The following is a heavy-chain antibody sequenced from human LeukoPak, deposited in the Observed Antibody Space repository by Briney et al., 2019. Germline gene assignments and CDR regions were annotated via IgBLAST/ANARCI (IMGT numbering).Heavy chain of an antibody. CDR2: INPNSGGT. CDR3: ARVTWAYSGSYYFDY. D-gene: IGHD1-26*01. V-gene: IGHV1-2*02. J-gene: IGHJ4*02. CDR1: GYTFTGYY. Sequence: ASVKVSCKASGYTFTGYYMHWVRQAPGQGLEWMGWINPNSGGTNYAQKFQGRVTMTRDTSISTAYMELSRLRSDDTAVYYCARVTWAYSGSYYFDYWGQGTLVTVSS.